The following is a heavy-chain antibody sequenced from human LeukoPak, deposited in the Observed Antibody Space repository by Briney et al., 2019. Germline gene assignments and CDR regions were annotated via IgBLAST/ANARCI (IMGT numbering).Heavy chain of an antibody. CDR1: GYSFTTYG. D-gene: IGHD6-6*01. V-gene: IGHV1-69*13. CDR2: IIPIFGTA. CDR3: AREYSSSSGGLYYFDY. Sequence: GASVKVSCKASGYSFTTYGMNWVPQAPGQGLEWMGGIIPIFGTANYAQKFQGRVTITADESTSTAYMELSSLRSEDTAVYYCAREYSSSSGGLYYFDYWGQGTLVTVSS. J-gene: IGHJ4*02.